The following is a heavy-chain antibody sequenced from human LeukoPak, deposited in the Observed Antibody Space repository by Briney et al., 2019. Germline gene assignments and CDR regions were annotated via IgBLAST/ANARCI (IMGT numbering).Heavy chain of an antibody. Sequence: GSLRLSCAASGFTFSNYWMSWFRQAPGKGLEWVANINQDGSVKYHLDSVKGRFTISRDNAKNSLYLQMNSLRAEDTALYYCAKDILATVTTDWYFDLWGRGTLVTVSS. CDR3: AKDILATVTTDWYFDL. V-gene: IGHV3-7*03. J-gene: IGHJ2*01. CDR2: INQDGSVK. CDR1: GFTFSNYW. D-gene: IGHD4-17*01.